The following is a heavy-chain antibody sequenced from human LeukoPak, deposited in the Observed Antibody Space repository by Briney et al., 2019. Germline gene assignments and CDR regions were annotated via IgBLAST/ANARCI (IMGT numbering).Heavy chain of an antibody. CDR3: ARPGYYDNSGFNFDY. CDR2: INYSGYT. V-gene: IGHV4-34*01. CDR1: GGSFSGYY. D-gene: IGHD3-22*01. Sequence: PSETLSLTCAVYGGSFSGYYWSWIRQPPGKGLEWIGGINYSGYTYYNPSLKSRVTISVDTPKNQFSLKLSSVTAADTAVYYCARPGYYDNSGFNFDYWGQGTLVTVSS. J-gene: IGHJ4*02.